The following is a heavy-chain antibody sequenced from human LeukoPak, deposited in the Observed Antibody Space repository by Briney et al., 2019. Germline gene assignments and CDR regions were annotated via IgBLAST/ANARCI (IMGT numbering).Heavy chain of an antibody. Sequence: GSSVKVSCKASGGTFSSYAISWVRRAPGQGLEWMGGIIPIFGTANYAQKFQGRVTITADESTSTAYMELSSLRSEDTAVYYCARVKAAALPYFDYWGQGTLVTVSS. V-gene: IGHV1-69*01. CDR3: ARVKAAALPYFDY. D-gene: IGHD6-25*01. CDR1: GGTFSSYA. J-gene: IGHJ4*02. CDR2: IIPIFGTA.